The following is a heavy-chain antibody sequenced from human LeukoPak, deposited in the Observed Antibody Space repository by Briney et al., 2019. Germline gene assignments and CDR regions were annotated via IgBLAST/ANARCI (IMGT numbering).Heavy chain of an antibody. CDR1: GFTFSSYS. J-gene: IGHJ4*02. CDR3: ARRDDILTAIDC. Sequence: GGSLRLSCAASGFTFSSYSMNWVRQAPGKGLEWVSSISSSSSYIYYADSVKGRFTISRDNAKNSLYLQMNSLRAEDTAVYYCARRDDILTAIDCWGQGTLVTVSS. D-gene: IGHD3-9*01. CDR2: ISSSSSYI. V-gene: IGHV3-21*01.